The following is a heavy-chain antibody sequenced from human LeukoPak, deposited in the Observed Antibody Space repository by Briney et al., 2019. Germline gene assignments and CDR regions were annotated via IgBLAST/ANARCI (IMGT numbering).Heavy chain of an antibody. CDR3: ARGPIEFDP. CDR2: MNPNSGNT. CDR1: GYTFTSYD. J-gene: IGHJ5*02. Sequence: ASVTVSCKASGYTFTSYDINWVRQAAGQGVEWMGWMNPNSGNTGYAQKFQGRVTMTRNTSISTAYMELSSLRSEDTAVYYCARGPIEFDPWGQGTLVTVSS. V-gene: IGHV1-8*01. D-gene: IGHD3-22*01.